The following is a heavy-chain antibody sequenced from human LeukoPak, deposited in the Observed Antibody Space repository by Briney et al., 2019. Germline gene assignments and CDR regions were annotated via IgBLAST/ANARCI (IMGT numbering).Heavy chain of an antibody. CDR2: ISYDGSNK. Sequence: GGSLRLSCAASGFTFSSYAMHWVRQAPGKGLEWVAVISYDGSNKYYADSVKGRFTISRDNSKNTLYLQMNSLRAEDTAIYHCAKDPREDCSGGSCYYFDWWGQGSLVTVSS. D-gene: IGHD2-15*01. V-gene: IGHV3-30*01. CDR1: GFTFSSYA. CDR3: AKDPREDCSGGSCYYFDW. J-gene: IGHJ4*02.